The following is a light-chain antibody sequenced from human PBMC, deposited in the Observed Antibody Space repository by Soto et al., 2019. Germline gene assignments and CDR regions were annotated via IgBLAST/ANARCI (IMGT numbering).Light chain of an antibody. J-gene: IGLJ3*02. CDR2: EVS. Sequence: QSALTQPASVSGSPGQSITISCTGTSSDVCRYNYVSWYQQHPGKAPKLMIYEVSNRPSGVSNRLSASKSGNTASLTISGLQAEDEADYYCTSYTSSTTWVFGGGTQLTVL. CDR1: SSDVCRYNY. V-gene: IGLV2-14*01. CDR3: TSYTSSTTWV.